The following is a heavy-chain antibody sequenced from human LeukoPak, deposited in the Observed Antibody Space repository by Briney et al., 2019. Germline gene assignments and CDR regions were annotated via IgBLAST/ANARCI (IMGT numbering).Heavy chain of an antibody. Sequence: GASVKVSCKASGYTFTGYYMHWVRQAPGQGLEWMGWINPNSGGTNYAQKFQGRVTMTRDTSISTAYMELSRLRSDDAAVYYCARDFTVVTPGGYWGQGTLVTVSS. CDR1: GYTFTGYY. D-gene: IGHD4-23*01. CDR3: ARDFTVVTPGGY. V-gene: IGHV1-2*02. CDR2: INPNSGGT. J-gene: IGHJ4*02.